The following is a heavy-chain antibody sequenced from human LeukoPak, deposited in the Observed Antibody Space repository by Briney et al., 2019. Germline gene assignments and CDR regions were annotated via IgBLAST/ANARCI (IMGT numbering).Heavy chain of an antibody. CDR1: GFTFGDYA. CDR2: IRSKAYGGTT. Sequence: GRSLRLSCTASGFTFGDYAMSWVRQAPGKGLEWVGFIRSKAYGGTTEYAASVKGRFTISRDDSKSIAYLQMNSLKTEDTAVYYCTYTYYYDSSGYSVDYRGQGTLVTVSS. J-gene: IGHJ4*02. CDR3: TYTYYYDSSGYSVDY. V-gene: IGHV3-49*04. D-gene: IGHD3-22*01.